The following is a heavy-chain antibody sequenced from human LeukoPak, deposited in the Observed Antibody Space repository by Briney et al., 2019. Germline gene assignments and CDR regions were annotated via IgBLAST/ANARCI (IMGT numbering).Heavy chain of an antibody. V-gene: IGHV3-21*01. CDR3: ARVRGCGGDCYPYSPLLYYYYGMDV. Sequence: PGGSLRLSCAASGFTFSSYSMNWVRQAPGKGLEWVSSISSSSSYIYYADSVKGRFTISRDNAKNSLYLQMNSLRAEDTAVYYCARVRGCGGDCYPYSPLLYYYYGMDVWGQGTTVTVSS. J-gene: IGHJ6*02. D-gene: IGHD2-21*02. CDR1: GFTFSSYS. CDR2: ISSSSSYI.